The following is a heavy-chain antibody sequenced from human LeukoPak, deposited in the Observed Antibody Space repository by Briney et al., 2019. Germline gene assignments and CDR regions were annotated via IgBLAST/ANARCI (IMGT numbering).Heavy chain of an antibody. CDR1: GFTFSNAW. D-gene: IGHD6-19*01. CDR2: IKSKTGGGTT. V-gene: IGHV3-15*01. Sequence: GGSLRLSCAASGFTFSNAWMSWVRQAPGKGLEWVGRIKSKTGGGTTDYAAPVKGRFTISRDDSKNTLYLQMNSLKTEDTAVYYCTTDLIMAGLDYWGQGTLVTVSS. CDR3: TTDLIMAGLDY. J-gene: IGHJ4*02.